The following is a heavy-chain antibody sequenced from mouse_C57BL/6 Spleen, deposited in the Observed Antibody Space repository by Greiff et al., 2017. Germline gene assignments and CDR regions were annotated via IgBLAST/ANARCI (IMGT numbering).Heavy chain of an antibody. CDR3: ADGGGYGSSYGIFAY. Sequence: VKLQESGPELVKPGASVKISCKASGYAFSSSWMNWVKQRPGKGLEWIGRIYPGDGDTNYNGKFKGKATLTADKSSSTAYMQLSSLTSEDSAVYFCADGGGYGSSYGIFAYWGQGTLVTVSA. CDR2: IYPGDGDT. V-gene: IGHV1-82*01. CDR1: GYAFSSSW. J-gene: IGHJ3*01. D-gene: IGHD1-1*01.